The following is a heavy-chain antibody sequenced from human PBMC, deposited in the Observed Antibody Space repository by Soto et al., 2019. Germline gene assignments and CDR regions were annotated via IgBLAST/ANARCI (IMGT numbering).Heavy chain of an antibody. CDR1: GGSITSSGYY. Sequence: LCGGSITSSGYYWSWIRQPPGEGLEWIGFTSNSGSTSYNPSLKSRVTISVDTSSNQFSLNLKSVTAADTAVYYCARGGGSTKVDYWGQGTLVTVSP. J-gene: IGHJ4*02. CDR3: ARGGGSTKVDY. D-gene: IGHD2-2*01. V-gene: IGHV4-31*02. CDR2: TSNSGST.